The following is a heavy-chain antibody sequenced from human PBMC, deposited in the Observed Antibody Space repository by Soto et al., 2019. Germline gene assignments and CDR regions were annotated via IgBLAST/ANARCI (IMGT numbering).Heavy chain of an antibody. D-gene: IGHD2-15*01. CDR3: ARHTPAISISDH. CDR2: TTHSGRT. J-gene: IGHJ4*02. Sequence: PSETLSLTCAVYGGSFNDHYWTWIRQPPGKGLEWIGETTHSGRTTYTPSLKSRLSILVDTSKNQFSLVLMSVTAADTAVYYCARHTPAISISDHWGQGSLVTVSS. V-gene: IGHV4-34*01. CDR1: GGSFNDHY.